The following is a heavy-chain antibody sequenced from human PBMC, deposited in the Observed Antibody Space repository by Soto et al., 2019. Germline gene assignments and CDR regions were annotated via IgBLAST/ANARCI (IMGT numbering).Heavy chain of an antibody. CDR3: ARLGYCTNGVCYPYYYYMDV. Sequence: SETLSLTCTVSGGSISSYYWSWIRQPPGKGLEWIGYIYYSGSTNYNPSLKSRVTISVDTSKNQFSLKLSSVTAADTAVYYCARLGYCTNGVCYPYYYYMDVWGKGTTVTVS. V-gene: IGHV4-59*01. D-gene: IGHD2-8*01. CDR1: GGSISSYY. J-gene: IGHJ6*03. CDR2: IYYSGST.